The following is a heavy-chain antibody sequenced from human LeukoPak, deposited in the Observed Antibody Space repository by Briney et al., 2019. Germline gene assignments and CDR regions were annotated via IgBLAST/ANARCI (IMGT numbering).Heavy chain of an antibody. Sequence: SETLSLTCTVSGDSIRSSSYSWGWIRQPPGKGLEWIGNIYYSGSPYYNPSLKSRVTISVDTSKKQFSLKLSSVTAADTAVYYCARHVGFITMVRGVINNNWFDPWGQGTLVTVSS. CDR2: IYYSGSP. CDR3: ARHVGFITMVRGVINNNWFDP. CDR1: GDSIRSSSYS. V-gene: IGHV4-39*01. J-gene: IGHJ5*02. D-gene: IGHD3-10*01.